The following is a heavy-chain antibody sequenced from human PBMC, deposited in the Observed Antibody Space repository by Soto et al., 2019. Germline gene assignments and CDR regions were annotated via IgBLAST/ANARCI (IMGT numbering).Heavy chain of an antibody. V-gene: IGHV4-39*01. CDR2: IYYSGST. CDR3: AITADCSGGSCEEVIGFDY. Sequence: PSETLSLTCTVSGGSIRSSSYYWGWIRQPPGKGLEWIGSIYYSGSTYYNPSLKSRVTISVDTSRNQFSLKLSSVTAADTAVYYCAITADCSGGSCEEVIGFDYWGQGTLVTVSS. J-gene: IGHJ4*02. CDR1: GGSIRSSSYY. D-gene: IGHD2-15*01.